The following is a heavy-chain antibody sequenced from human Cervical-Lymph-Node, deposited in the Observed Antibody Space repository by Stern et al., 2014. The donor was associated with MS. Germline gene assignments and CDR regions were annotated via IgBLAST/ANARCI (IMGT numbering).Heavy chain of an antibody. CDR1: GFTFSSYS. Sequence: EVHLVESGGGLVKPGGYLRLSCAASGFTFSSYSMNWVRQAPGKGLEWVASISSGGSYIYYADSLKGRFTISRDNAKNSLYLQMNSLRAEDTAVYYCARGRGGNYRYYFDYWGQGTLVTVSS. CDR2: ISSGGSYI. J-gene: IGHJ4*02. D-gene: IGHD4-23*01. V-gene: IGHV3-21*01. CDR3: ARGRGGNYRYYFDY.